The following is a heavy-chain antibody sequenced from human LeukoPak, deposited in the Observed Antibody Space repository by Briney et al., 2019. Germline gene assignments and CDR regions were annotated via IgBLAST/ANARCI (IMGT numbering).Heavy chain of an antibody. D-gene: IGHD5-18*01. V-gene: IGHV4-59*01. CDR2: IYYSGNT. CDR3: ASGRYSYGYYDY. J-gene: IGHJ4*02. CDR1: GGSISSYY. Sequence: SETLSLTCTVSGGSISSYYWSWIRQPPGKGLEWIGYIYYSGNTNYNPSLKSRVTISVDTSKNQFSLKLSSVTAADTAVYYCASGRYSYGYYDYWGQGTLVTVSS.